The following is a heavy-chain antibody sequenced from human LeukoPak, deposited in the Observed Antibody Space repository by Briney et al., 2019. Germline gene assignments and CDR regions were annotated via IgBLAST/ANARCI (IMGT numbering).Heavy chain of an antibody. Sequence: PSETLSLTCTVSGDSISNYYWSWIRQPPGKGLEWIGYIYYSGSTNYNPSLKSRVTISVDTSKNQSSLKLSSVTAADTAVYYCARGIIVGATWGENDNWFDPWGQGTLVTVSS. V-gene: IGHV4-59*01. J-gene: IGHJ5*02. D-gene: IGHD1-26*01. CDR2: IYYSGST. CDR3: ARGIIVGATWGENDNWFDP. CDR1: GDSISNYY.